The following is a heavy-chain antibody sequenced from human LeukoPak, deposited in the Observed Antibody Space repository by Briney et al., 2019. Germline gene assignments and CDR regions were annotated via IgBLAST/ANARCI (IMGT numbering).Heavy chain of an antibody. V-gene: IGHV1-8*01. CDR3: ARVGGSYPYYYYYMDV. D-gene: IGHD1-26*01. J-gene: IGHJ6*03. Sequence: ASVKVSCKASGYTFTSYDINWVRQATGQGLEWMGWMNPNSGNTGYAQKFQGRVTMTRNTSISTAYMELRSLRSDDTAVYYCARVGGSYPYYYYYMDVWGKGTTVTVSS. CDR2: MNPNSGNT. CDR1: GYTFTSYD.